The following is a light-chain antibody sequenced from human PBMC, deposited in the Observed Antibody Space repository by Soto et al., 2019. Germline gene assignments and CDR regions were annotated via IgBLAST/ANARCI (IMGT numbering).Light chain of an antibody. V-gene: IGLV1-40*01. CDR2: GNT. Sequence: QSVLTQPPSVSGAPGQRVTISCTGSSSNIGAGYDVHWYQQVPGTAPKLLIYGNTNRPSGVPDRFSGSKSGTSASLAITGLQAEDEADYYCQSYDSSLSGDVFGGGTKLTVL. CDR3: QSYDSSLSGDV. J-gene: IGLJ3*02. CDR1: SSNIGAGYD.